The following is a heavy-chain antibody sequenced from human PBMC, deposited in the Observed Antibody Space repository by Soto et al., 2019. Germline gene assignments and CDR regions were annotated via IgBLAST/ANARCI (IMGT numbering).Heavy chain of an antibody. CDR3: AIGRTSVGMLYYFDY. D-gene: IGHD2-21*01. V-gene: IGHV3-23*01. CDR1: GFTFSSYA. J-gene: IGHJ4*02. Sequence: EVQLLESGGGLVQPGGSLRLPCAASGFTFSSYAMSWVRQAPGKGLEWVSALSGSGGTTYYADSVKGRFSISRDKSTKSLYLPLTSRRAEDTAVHYCAIGRTSVGMLYYFDYWGQGTLVTVSS. CDR2: LSGSGGTT.